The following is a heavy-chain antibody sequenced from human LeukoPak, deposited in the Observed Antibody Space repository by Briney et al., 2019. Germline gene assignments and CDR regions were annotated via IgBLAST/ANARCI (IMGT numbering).Heavy chain of an antibody. CDR2: IYHSGIT. D-gene: IGHD4-23*01. J-gene: IGHJ4*02. Sequence: SETLSLTCTVSGYSISSGYYWGWIRQFPGKGLEWIGSIYHSGITYYNPSLKSRVTISVDTSKNQFFLKLSSVTAADTAVYYCARRWYCDYWGQGTLVTVSS. V-gene: IGHV4-38-2*02. CDR3: ARRWYCDY. CDR1: GYSISSGYY.